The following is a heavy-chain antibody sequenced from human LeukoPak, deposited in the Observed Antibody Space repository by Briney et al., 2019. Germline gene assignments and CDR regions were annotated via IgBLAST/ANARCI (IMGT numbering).Heavy chain of an antibody. Sequence: SDTLSLTCTVSGAPISSYYWSWIRQPPGKGLEWIGYISYSGSTNYNPSLKSRVTISADTSKNQVSLTLSSVTAADTAVYYCARHPELYFFDYWGQGTLVTVSS. J-gene: IGHJ4*02. CDR1: GAPISSYY. V-gene: IGHV4-59*08. CDR2: ISYSGST. D-gene: IGHD3-10*01. CDR3: ARHPELYFFDY.